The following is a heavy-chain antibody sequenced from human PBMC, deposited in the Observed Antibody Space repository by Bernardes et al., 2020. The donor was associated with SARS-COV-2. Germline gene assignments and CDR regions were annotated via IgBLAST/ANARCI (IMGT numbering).Heavy chain of an antibody. CDR3: AREIVVVNSFFDH. J-gene: IGHJ4*02. D-gene: IGHD3-22*01. CDR2: IWNDGSDK. V-gene: IGHV3-30*02. Sequence: GSLRLSNTASGFTFSTYGMHWVRPVPGKGLEWLAFIWNDGSDKRHADSVKGRFTISRDNSKNTLYLQMNSLREEDTAVYYCAREIVVVNSFFDHWGQGTLVTVSS. CDR1: GFTFSTYG.